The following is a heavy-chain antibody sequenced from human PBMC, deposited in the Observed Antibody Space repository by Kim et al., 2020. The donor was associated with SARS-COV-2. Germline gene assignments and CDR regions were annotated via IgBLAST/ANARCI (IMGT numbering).Heavy chain of an antibody. D-gene: IGHD1-26*01. J-gene: IGHJ4*02. Sequence: YYADSVKGRFTISRDNAKNSLYLQMNSLRDEDTAVYYCARGGPGRELLGYWGQGTLVTVSS. V-gene: IGHV3-48*02. CDR3: ARGGPGRELLGY.